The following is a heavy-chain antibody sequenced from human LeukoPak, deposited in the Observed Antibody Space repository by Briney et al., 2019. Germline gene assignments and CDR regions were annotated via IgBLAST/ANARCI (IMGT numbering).Heavy chain of an antibody. CDR3: ARDLDYYSGASDI. J-gene: IGHJ3*02. V-gene: IGHV1-18*01. CDR1: GYTFSNYG. D-gene: IGHD2-21*02. Sequence: ASVKVSCKAPGYTFSNYGISWVRQAPGQGLEWMGWISGHTGKTKSEQRLQGRVTMTTDTSTSTAYMELTSLRSDDTAVYYCARDLDYYSGASDIWGQGTMVIVSS. CDR2: ISGHTGKT.